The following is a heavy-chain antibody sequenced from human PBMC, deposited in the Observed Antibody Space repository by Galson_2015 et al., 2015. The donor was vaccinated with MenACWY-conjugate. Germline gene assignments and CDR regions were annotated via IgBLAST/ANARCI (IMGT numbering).Heavy chain of an antibody. Sequence: SLRLSCAASAFTFSSFEMNWVRQAPGKGLEWVSYISSSGTTIYYSDSVKGRFTISRDNAKNSLYLQMYSLRAEDTAVYYCARLAVPGLNWGQGTLVTVSS. D-gene: IGHD6-19*01. CDR2: ISSSGTTI. J-gene: IGHJ4*02. V-gene: IGHV3-48*03. CDR3: ARLAVPGLN. CDR1: AFTFSSFE.